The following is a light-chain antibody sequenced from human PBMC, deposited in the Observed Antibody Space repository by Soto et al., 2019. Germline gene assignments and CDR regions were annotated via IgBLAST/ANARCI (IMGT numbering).Light chain of an antibody. J-gene: IGLJ3*02. V-gene: IGLV2-23*02. CDR1: SSDVGYYDL. CDR2: EVT. CDR3: CTYAGHVPK. Sequence: QSVLTQPASVSGSPGQSITISCAGTSSDVGYYDLVSWYQQHPGKAPKLIIFEVTQRPSGISDRFSASKSGFTASLIISGLQPEDEAVYFCCTYAGHVPKFGGGTK.